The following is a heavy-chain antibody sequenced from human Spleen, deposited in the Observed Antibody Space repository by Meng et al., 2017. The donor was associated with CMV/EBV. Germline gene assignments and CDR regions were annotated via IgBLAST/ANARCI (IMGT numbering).Heavy chain of an antibody. CDR2: ISYDGTIQ. V-gene: IGHV3-30*19. CDR1: GFTFSSYG. J-gene: IGHJ3*02. D-gene: IGHD6-13*01. Sequence: GESLKISCAASGFTFSSYGMHWVRQAPGKGLEWVAVISYDGTIQYYTDSVRGRFTISRDNSKNTIYLQMTSLRPEDTAMYFCAREREAAVGTGGAFDIWGQGTMVTVSS. CDR3: AREREAAVGTGGAFDI.